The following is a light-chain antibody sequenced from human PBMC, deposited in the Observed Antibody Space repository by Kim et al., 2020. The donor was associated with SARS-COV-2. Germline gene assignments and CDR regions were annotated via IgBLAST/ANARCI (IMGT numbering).Light chain of an antibody. CDR2: GAS. CDR3: QQYNDWPPGDT. Sequence: SPGERATPSCRASQSVSNNLAWYQQKPGQAPRLVIYGASTRATGIPARFSGSGSGTEFTLTISSLQSEDFAVYYCQQYNDWPPGDTFGQGTKLEI. V-gene: IGKV3-15*01. CDR1: QSVSNN. J-gene: IGKJ2*01.